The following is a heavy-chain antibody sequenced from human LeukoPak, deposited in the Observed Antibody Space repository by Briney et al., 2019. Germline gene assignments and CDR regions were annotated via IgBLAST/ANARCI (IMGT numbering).Heavy chain of an antibody. D-gene: IGHD6-19*01. CDR3: ARVSVAGDYFDY. V-gene: IGHV3-43*02. CDR1: GFTFDDYA. J-gene: IGHJ4*02. Sequence: PGGSLRLSCAASGFTFDDYAMHWVRHAPGKGLEWVSLISGDGGSTYYADSVKGRFTISRDNAKNSLYLQMNSLRAEDTALYYCARVSVAGDYFDYWGQGTLVTVSS. CDR2: ISGDGGST.